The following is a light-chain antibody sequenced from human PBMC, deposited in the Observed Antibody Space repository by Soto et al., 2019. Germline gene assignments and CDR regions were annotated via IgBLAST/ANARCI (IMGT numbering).Light chain of an antibody. CDR1: NIGSES. V-gene: IGLV3-21*02. J-gene: IGLJ3*02. Sequence: SYELTQPLSVSVAPGQTARIPCGGNNIGSESVYWYQQMAGQAPVVVVYDDSDRPPGIPARFSGSKSGNTATLTISRVEAGDEADYYCQLRDSSGDRWVFGGGTKLTVL. CDR3: QLRDSSGDRWV. CDR2: DDS.